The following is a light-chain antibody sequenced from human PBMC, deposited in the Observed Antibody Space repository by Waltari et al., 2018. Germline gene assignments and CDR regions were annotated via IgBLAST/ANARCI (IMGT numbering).Light chain of an antibody. CDR1: ELSNQY. J-gene: IGLJ2*01. V-gene: IGLV3-25*03. CDR2: KDS. Sequence: SHELTQPPSVSVSPGQTARITCSGDELSNQYAYCYQPRPGQAPVLVLYKDSERPLGIPERFSGSSSGTTVTLTISGVQAEVEADYHCQSADNSGTLVKFGGGTKLTVL. CDR3: QSADNSGTLVK.